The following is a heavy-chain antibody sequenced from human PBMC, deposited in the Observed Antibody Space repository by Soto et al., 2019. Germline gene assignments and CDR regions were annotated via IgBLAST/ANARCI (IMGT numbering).Heavy chain of an antibody. Sequence: QVQLQESGPGLVKPSETLSLTCTVSGGSISSYYWSWIRQPPGKGLEWIGYIYDTGSTNYNPSLKSRVTISVDTSKNQFSLKLGSVTSADTAVYYCARHETLHGDYDHWGQGTLVTVSS. CDR2: IYDTGST. J-gene: IGHJ1*01. CDR1: GGSISSYY. D-gene: IGHD4-17*01. CDR3: ARHETLHGDYDH. V-gene: IGHV4-59*08.